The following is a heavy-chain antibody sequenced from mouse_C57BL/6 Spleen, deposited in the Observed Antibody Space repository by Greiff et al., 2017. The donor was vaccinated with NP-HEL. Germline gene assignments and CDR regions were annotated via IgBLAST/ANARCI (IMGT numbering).Heavy chain of an antibody. J-gene: IGHJ1*03. D-gene: IGHD1-2*01. CDR1: GYTFTDYY. Sequence: EVQLQQSGPVLVKPGASVKMSCKASGYTFTDYYMNWVKQSHGKSLEWIGVINPYNGGTSYNQKFKGKATLTVDKSSSTAYMELNSLTSEDSAVYYCARWAITTDYWYFDVWGTGTTVTVSS. CDR2: INPYNGGT. V-gene: IGHV1-19*01. CDR3: ARWAITTDYWYFDV.